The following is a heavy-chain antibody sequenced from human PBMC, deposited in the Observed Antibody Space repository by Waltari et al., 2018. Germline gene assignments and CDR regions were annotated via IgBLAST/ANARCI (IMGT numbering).Heavy chain of an antibody. Sequence: QVQLQESGPVLVKPSETLSLTCTVSGGSISSYYWSWIRQPPGKGLEWIGYIYYSGSTNYNPSLKSRVTISVDTSKNQFSLKLSSVTAADTAVYYCARGKVEIVGATNFYFDYWGQGTLVTVSS. V-gene: IGHV4-59*01. CDR3: ARGKVEIVGATNFYFDY. J-gene: IGHJ4*02. CDR2: IYYSGST. D-gene: IGHD1-26*01. CDR1: GGSISSYY.